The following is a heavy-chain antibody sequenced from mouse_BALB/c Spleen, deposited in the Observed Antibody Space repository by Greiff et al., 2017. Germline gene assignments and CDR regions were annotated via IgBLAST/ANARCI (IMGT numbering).Heavy chain of an antibody. Sequence: QVQLQQSGAELAKPGASVKMSCKASGYTFTSYWMHWVKQRPGQGLEWIGYINPSTGYTEYNQKFKDKATLTADKSSSTAYMQLSSLTSEDSAVYYCARLGIYYRYDGVDYWGQGTTLTVSS. CDR1: GYTFTSYW. CDR3: ARLGIYYRYDGVDY. J-gene: IGHJ2*01. V-gene: IGHV1-7*01. D-gene: IGHD2-14*01. CDR2: INPSTGYT.